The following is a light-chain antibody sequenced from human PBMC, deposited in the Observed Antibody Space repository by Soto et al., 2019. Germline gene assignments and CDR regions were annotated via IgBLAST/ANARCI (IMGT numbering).Light chain of an antibody. V-gene: IGKV3-20*01. CDR1: ESVSTNY. J-gene: IGKJ5*01. CDR3: TPSANLPLT. CDR2: GAS. Sequence: EIVLTQSPGTLSLSPGERATLSCRASESVSTNYLAWYQQKPGQAPRLLISGASSRATGIPDRFSGSGPGDRYSPTINEQQPQDIELYYSTPSANLPLTFG.